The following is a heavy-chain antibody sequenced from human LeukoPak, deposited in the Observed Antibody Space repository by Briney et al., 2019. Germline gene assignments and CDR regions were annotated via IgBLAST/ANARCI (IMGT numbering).Heavy chain of an antibody. CDR3: ASVCSGGSCYFAWFDP. CDR1: GGTFSSYA. J-gene: IGHJ5*02. CDR2: IIPIFGTA. D-gene: IGHD2-15*01. V-gene: IGHV1-69*01. Sequence: ASVKVSCKASGGTFSSYAISWVRQAPGQGLELMGGIIPIFGTANYAQKFQGRVTITADESTSTAYMELSSLRSEDTAVYYCASVCSGGSCYFAWFDPWGQGTLVTVSS.